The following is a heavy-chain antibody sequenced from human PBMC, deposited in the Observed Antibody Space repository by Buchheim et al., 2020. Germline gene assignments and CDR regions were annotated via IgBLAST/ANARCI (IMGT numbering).Heavy chain of an antibody. CDR1: GFTFNTYA. D-gene: IGHD2-2*01. Sequence: EVQLLESGGGLVQPGGSLRLSCAASGFTFNTYAMSWVRQAPGKGLEWVSGITSSGGYTLYADSVKGRFTISRDNFKNTLSLQMNSLRDEDTALYYCAKDVRYCSNNRCDSWCQG. CDR2: ITSSGGYT. V-gene: IGHV3-23*01. J-gene: IGHJ5*02. CDR3: AKDVRYCSNNRCDS.